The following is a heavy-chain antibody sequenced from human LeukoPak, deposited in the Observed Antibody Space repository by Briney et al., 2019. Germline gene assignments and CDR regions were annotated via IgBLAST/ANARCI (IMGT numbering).Heavy chain of an antibody. CDR1: GFTFSSSS. J-gene: IGHJ4*02. Sequence: GGSLGLSCAASGFTFSSSSMNWVRQAPGKGLEFVSSISPSSSYIYYADSVKGRFTISRDDAKNSLFLQMNSLRAEDTAVYYCAREGGYCSGGSCRFFDYWGQGTLVTVSS. CDR3: AREGGYCSGGSCRFFDY. V-gene: IGHV3-21*06. CDR2: ISPSSSYI. D-gene: IGHD2-15*01.